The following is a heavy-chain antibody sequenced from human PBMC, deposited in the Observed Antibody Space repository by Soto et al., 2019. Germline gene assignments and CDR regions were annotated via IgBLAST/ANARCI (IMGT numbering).Heavy chain of an antibody. CDR3: ATSSDYYDTSGYTAPFDY. CDR2: IIPILRTP. J-gene: IGHJ4*02. V-gene: IGHV1-69*01. D-gene: IGHD3-22*01. CDR1: GGTFSGYA. Sequence: QVQLVQSGAEVKKPGSSVRVSCQASGGTFSGYAITWFRQAPGQGLEWMGGIIPILRTPRYAQTFQGRLTITADESTTTASVELSSLRSGDTAIYYCATSSDYYDTSGYTAPFDYWGQGTLVTVSS.